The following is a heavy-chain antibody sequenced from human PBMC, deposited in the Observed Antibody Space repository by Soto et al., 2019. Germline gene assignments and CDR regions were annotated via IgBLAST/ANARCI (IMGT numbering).Heavy chain of an antibody. CDR2: MNPNSGNT. D-gene: IGHD6-6*01. J-gene: IGHJ6*03. V-gene: IGHV1-8*01. CDR3: ARKGVAARRLYYYYYMDV. CDR1: GYTFTSYD. Sequence: ASVKVSCKASGYTFTSYDIDWVRQATGRGLERMGWMNPNSGNTGYAQKFQGRVTMTRNTSISTAYMELSSLRSEDTAVYYCARKGVAARRLYYYYYMDVWGKGTTVTVYS.